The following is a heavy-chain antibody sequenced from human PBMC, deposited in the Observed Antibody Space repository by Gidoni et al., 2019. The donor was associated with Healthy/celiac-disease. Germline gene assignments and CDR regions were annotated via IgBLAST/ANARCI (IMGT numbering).Heavy chain of an antibody. J-gene: IGHJ4*02. CDR2: MNPNSGNT. V-gene: IGHV1-8*01. CDR3: ARGRRKYYDILTGYPGGDY. CDR1: GYTFTSYD. Sequence: QVQLVQSGAEVKKPGASVKVSCKASGYTFTSYDINWVRQATGQGLEWMGWMNPNSGNTGYAQKFQGRVTMTRNTSISTAYMELSSLRSEDTAVYYCARGRRKYYDILTGYPGGDYWGQGTLVTVSS. D-gene: IGHD3-9*01.